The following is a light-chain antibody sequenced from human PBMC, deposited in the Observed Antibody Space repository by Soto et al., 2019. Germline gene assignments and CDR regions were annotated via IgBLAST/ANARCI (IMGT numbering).Light chain of an antibody. CDR2: GAS. J-gene: IGKJ2*01. V-gene: IGKV3-20*01. CDR1: QTVSGTY. Sequence: EIVLTQSPGTLSLSPGERATLSCRASQTVSGTYLAWYQQRPGQAPRLLIYGASRRATGIPARFSGGGSGTDFTRTVSRLEPEDFAVYSCQQYDNSLRGYTFGQGTKLEIK. CDR3: QQYDNSLRGYT.